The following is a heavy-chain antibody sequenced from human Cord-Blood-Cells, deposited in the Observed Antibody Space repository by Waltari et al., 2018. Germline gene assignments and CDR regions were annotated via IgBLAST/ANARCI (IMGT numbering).Heavy chain of an antibody. D-gene: IGHD3-10*01. CDR3: AGEGSYYYYGMDV. CDR1: GYTFTSSG. V-gene: IGHV1-18*01. CDR2: ISAVNANT. J-gene: IGHJ6*02. Sequence: QVQLVQFGAEVKKPGASVKVPCKASGYTFTSSGISWVRQAPGQGLEWLGWISAVNANTNTAQKLTGRVTMTTDTSPSTADMELRSRISDETSVYYCAGEGSYYYYGMDVWGQGTTVTVSS.